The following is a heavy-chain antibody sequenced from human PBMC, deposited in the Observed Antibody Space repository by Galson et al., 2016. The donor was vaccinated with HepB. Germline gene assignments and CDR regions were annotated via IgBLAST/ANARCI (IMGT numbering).Heavy chain of an antibody. J-gene: IGHJ5*02. CDR1: GFTFNNYA. V-gene: IGHV3-23*01. Sequence: SLRLSCEASGFTFNNYAMSWVRQAPGQGLEWVSGISTSGVHTYHADSVKGQFTISRYNSKNTLSLQMHSLRAEDTAIYYCAKASGSSTSNWFDPWGQGTLVTVSS. D-gene: IGHD6-13*01. CDR3: AKASGSSTSNWFDP. CDR2: ISTSGVHT.